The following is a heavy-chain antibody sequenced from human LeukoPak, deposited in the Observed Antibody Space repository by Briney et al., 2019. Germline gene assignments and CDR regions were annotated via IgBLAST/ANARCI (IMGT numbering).Heavy chain of an antibody. V-gene: IGHV4-30-4*01. CDR1: GGSISSGDYY. Sequence: SETLSLTCTVSGGSISSGDYYWSWIRQPPGKGLEWTGYIYYSGSTYYNPSLKSRVTISVDTSKNQFSLKLSSVTAADTAVYYCARSRFGELFWFDPWGQGTLVTVSS. D-gene: IGHD3-10*01. J-gene: IGHJ5*02. CDR3: ARSRFGELFWFDP. CDR2: IYYSGST.